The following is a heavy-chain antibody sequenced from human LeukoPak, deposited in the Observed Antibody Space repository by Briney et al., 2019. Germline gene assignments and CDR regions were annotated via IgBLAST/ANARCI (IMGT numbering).Heavy chain of an antibody. CDR2: IDSDGSNT. D-gene: IGHD6-13*01. J-gene: IGHJ4*02. V-gene: IGHV3-74*01. CDR3: ARNPAYSTSWVDY. Sequence: PGGSLRLSCAASGFTFSNYWMHWVRQAPGKGLVWVSRIDSDGSNTDYADSVKGRFTISRDNAKNTLYLQMNSLRAEDTAVYYCARNPAYSTSWVDYWGQGTLVTVSS. CDR1: GFTFSNYW.